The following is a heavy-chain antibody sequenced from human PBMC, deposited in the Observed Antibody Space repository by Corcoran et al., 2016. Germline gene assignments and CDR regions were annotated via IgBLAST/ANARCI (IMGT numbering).Heavy chain of an antibody. CDR3: ARGGWSLDY. Sequence: EVQLVESGGGLVQPGGSLRLSCAASGITFSSSWMSWVRQAPGKGLEWVASIKQDGSDKYYVDSVKGRFTISRDNTKNSLYLQMNSLRAEDTAVYYCARGGWSLDYWGQGTLLTVSS. V-gene: IGHV3-7*01. CDR2: IKQDGSDK. CDR1: GITFSSSW. J-gene: IGHJ4*02. D-gene: IGHD3-22*01.